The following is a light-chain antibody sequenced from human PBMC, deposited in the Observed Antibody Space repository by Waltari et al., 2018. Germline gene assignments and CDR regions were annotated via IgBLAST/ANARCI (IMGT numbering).Light chain of an antibody. V-gene: IGLV6-57*02. CDR2: EDG. CDR3: HSYVDTYHV. CDR1: SGSIASTY. J-gene: IGLJ3*02. Sequence: NFVLTQPLSVSESPGKTVTISCTGSSGSIASTYVQWYRQRPGSAPTTVIYEDGRRPSGVPDRFSGSIDRSSNSASLTISGLKTEDEGDYYCHSYVDTYHVFGGGTKLTVL.